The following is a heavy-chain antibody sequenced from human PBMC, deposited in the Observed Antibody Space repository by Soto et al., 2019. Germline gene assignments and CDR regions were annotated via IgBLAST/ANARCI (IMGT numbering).Heavy chain of an antibody. V-gene: IGHV3-7*01. CDR3: ASCGNSDFPYFDY. D-gene: IGHD3-3*01. Sequence: EVQLVESGGGLVQPGGSLRLSCAASGFTFSSYWMSWVRQAPGKGLEWVANIKQDGSEKYYVDSVKGRFTISRDNAKNSLFLQMNSLRSEDTAVYYCASCGNSDFPYFDYWGQGTLVSVSS. CDR1: GFTFSSYW. CDR2: IKQDGSEK. J-gene: IGHJ4*02.